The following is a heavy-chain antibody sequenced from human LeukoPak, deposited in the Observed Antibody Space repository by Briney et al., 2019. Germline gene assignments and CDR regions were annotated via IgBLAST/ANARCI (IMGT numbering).Heavy chain of an antibody. Sequence: SETLSLTCAVSGYSVSSGYYWGWIRQPPGKGLEWIGSIYHSGSTYYNPSLKSRVTISVDTSKNQFSLKLSSVTAADTAVYYCARDRDLSGGMDVWGKGTTVTVSS. J-gene: IGHJ6*04. CDR1: GYSVSSGYY. D-gene: IGHD3-10*01. V-gene: IGHV4-38-2*02. CDR3: ARDRDLSGGMDV. CDR2: IYHSGST.